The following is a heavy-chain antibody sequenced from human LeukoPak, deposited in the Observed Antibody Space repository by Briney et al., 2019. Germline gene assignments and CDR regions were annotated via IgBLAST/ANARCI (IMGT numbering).Heavy chain of an antibody. CDR1: GFTFSSNA. D-gene: IGHD6-13*01. Sequence: GGSLRLSCSASGFTFSSNAMHWVRQAPGKGLEWVAVISYDGSKTYYADSVKDRFTISRDYSKNTLYLQMNSLRAEDTAVYYCAGYSSSWSSFDYWGQGTLVTVSS. V-gene: IGHV3-30-3*01. J-gene: IGHJ4*02. CDR2: ISYDGSKT. CDR3: AGYSSSWSSFDY.